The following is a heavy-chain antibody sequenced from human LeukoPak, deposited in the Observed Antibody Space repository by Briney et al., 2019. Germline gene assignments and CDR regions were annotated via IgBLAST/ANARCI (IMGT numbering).Heavy chain of an antibody. CDR1: GFTFSSYA. J-gene: IGHJ4*01. V-gene: IGHV3-23*01. CDR2: ISGDGGST. D-gene: IGHD3-10*01. Sequence: GGSLRLSCAASGFTFSSYAMSWVRQPPGKGLEWVSSISGDGGSTYYADSLRGRFTISRDNFKNTLFLQMNSLRAEDTAVYYCAKDPSFGSGTLYPTFDYWGHGTLVAVSS. CDR3: AKDPSFGSGTLYPTFDY.